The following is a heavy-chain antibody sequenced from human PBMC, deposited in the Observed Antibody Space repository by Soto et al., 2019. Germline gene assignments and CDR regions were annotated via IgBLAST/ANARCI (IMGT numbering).Heavy chain of an antibody. CDR3: ARYRREAVAGYTLDN. CDR1: GGSFSDYY. V-gene: IGHV4-59*01. J-gene: IGHJ4*02. D-gene: IGHD6-13*01. CDR2: VYNSGST. Sequence: SETLSLTCAVYGGSFSDYYWSWIRQPPGKGLEWIGYVYNSGSTNYNPSLKSRVTISEDTSKSQFSLKVNSMTAADTAVYYCARYRREAVAGYTLDNWGQGILVTVSS.